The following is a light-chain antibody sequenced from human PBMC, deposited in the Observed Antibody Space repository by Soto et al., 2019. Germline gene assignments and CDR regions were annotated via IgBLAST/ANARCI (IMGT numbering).Light chain of an antibody. J-gene: IGKJ3*01. CDR1: QSMGSN. Sequence: EIVMTQSPATMSVSPGERATLSCRASQSMGSNVAWYQQKPGQAPRLLIYGASTRAAGIPARFSGSGSGTDFTLTISRLEPEDFAVYYCQQYGSSPFTFGPGTKVDIK. CDR3: QQYGSSPFT. V-gene: IGKV3-15*01. CDR2: GAS.